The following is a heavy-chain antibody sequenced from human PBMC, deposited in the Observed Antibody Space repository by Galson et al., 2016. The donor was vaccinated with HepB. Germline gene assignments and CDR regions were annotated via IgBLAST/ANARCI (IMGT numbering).Heavy chain of an antibody. CDR3: ARNPDSSTWYMSWYFDL. J-gene: IGHJ2*01. D-gene: IGHD6-13*01. V-gene: IGHV3-48*02. Sequence: SLRLSCAASGFNFNNYTINWVRQAPGKGLEWISYISSGSSIIHYADSVRGRFTISRDSAKNSVYLQMNSLRDEDTAVYYCARNPDSSTWYMSWYFDLWGRGTLVTVSS. CDR2: ISSGSSII. CDR1: GFNFNNYT.